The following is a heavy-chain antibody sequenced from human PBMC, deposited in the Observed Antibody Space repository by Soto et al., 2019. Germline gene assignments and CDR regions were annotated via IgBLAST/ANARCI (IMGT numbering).Heavy chain of an antibody. Sequence: SETLSLTCTFSGASISSYYWSWIRHPPGKGLELVGFIFHSGSTNCNPSLNSRVTFSVDTSKNQFSLKVTSVTAADTAVYYCARAQNGGPLFAYWGQGILVGVSS. CDR1: GASISSYY. J-gene: IGHJ4*02. D-gene: IGHD3-16*01. CDR2: IFHSGST. V-gene: IGHV4-59*01. CDR3: ARAQNGGPLFAY.